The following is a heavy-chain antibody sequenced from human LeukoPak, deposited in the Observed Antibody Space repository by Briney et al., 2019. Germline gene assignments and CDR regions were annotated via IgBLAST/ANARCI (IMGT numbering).Heavy chain of an antibody. V-gene: IGHV5-51*01. CDR1: GYSFNSNW. J-gene: IGHJ4*02. Sequence: GESLKISCKNSGYSFNSNWIGWVRQMPGKGLEWMGIIYPGDSDTRYSPSFQGQVTISADKSISTAYLQWSSLKASDTAMYYCAKLNSLGGDARTDKNGYGFDYWGQGTLVTVSS. CDR3: AKLNSLGGDARTDKNGYGFDY. D-gene: IGHD3-16*01. CDR2: IYPGDSDT.